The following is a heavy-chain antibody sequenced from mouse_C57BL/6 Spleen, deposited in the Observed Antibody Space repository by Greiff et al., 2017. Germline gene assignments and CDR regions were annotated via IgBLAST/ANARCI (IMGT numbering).Heavy chain of an antibody. CDR3: AREGRWDFDV. D-gene: IGHD3-3*01. J-gene: IGHJ1*03. Sequence: EVKLVESEGGLVQPGSSMKLSCTASGFTFSDYYMAWVRQVPEKGLEWVANINYDGSSTYYLDSLKSRFIISRDNAKNILYLQMSSLKSEDTATYYCAREGRWDFDVWGTGTTVTVSS. V-gene: IGHV5-16*01. CDR2: INYDGSST. CDR1: GFTFSDYY.